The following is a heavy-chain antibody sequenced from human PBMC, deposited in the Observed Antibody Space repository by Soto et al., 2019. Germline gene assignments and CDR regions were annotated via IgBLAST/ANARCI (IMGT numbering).Heavy chain of an antibody. CDR1: GLTFSSYW. J-gene: IGHJ6*02. Sequence: GGSLRLSCAASGLTFSSYWMSWVRQAPGKGLEWVANIKQDGSEKYYVDSVKGRFTISRDNAKNSLYLQMNSLRAEDTAVYYCARDREFYYDSSGKYYYYYGMDVWGQGTTVTVTS. V-gene: IGHV3-7*01. D-gene: IGHD3-22*01. CDR2: IKQDGSEK. CDR3: ARDREFYYDSSGKYYYYYGMDV.